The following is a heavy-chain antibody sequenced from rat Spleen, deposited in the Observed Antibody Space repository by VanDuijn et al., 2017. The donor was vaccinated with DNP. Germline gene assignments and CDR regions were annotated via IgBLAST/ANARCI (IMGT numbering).Heavy chain of an antibody. CDR1: GFTFSDYN. V-gene: IGHV5S10*01. Sequence: EVQLVESGGGLVQPGRSLKLSCAASGFTFSDYNMAGVRQAPKKGLEWVATIIYDGSRTYYRDSVKGRFTISRDNAKSTLYLQMDSLRSEDTATYYCATLPYYYSGADWGQGVMVTVSS. CDR3: ATLPYYYSGAD. CDR2: IIYDGSRT. D-gene: IGHD1-1*01. J-gene: IGHJ2*01.